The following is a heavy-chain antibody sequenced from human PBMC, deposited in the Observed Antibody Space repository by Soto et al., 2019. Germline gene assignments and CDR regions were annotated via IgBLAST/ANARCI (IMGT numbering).Heavy chain of an antibody. CDR2: INPNSGGT. V-gene: IGHV1-2*04. D-gene: IGHD2-2*01. CDR3: AREGYCSSTSCSHNWFDP. Sequence: ASVKVSCKASGYTFTGYYMHWVRQAPGQGLEWMGWINPNSGGTNYAQKFQGWVTMTRDTSISTAYMELSRLRSDDTAVYYCAREGYCSSTSCSHNWFDPWGQGTLVTVSS. J-gene: IGHJ5*02. CDR1: GYTFTGYY.